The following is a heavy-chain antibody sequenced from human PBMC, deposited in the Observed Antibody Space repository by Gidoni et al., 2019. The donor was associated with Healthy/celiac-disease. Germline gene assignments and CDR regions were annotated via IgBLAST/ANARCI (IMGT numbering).Heavy chain of an antibody. J-gene: IGHJ5*02. V-gene: IGHV1-46*01. D-gene: IGHD3-10*01. CDR2: INPSGGST. Sequence: QVQLVQSGAEVKKPGASVKVSCKASGYTFTSYYMHWVRQAPGQGLEWMGIINPSGGSTSYAQKFQGRVTMTRDTSTSTVYMELSSLRSEDTAVYYCARARRMVRGVIIRAGGENWFDPWGQGTLVTVSS. CDR1: GYTFTSYY. CDR3: ARARRMVRGVIIRAGGENWFDP.